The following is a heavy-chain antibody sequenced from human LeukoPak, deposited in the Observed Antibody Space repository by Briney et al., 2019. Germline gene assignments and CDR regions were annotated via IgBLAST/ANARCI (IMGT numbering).Heavy chain of an antibody. D-gene: IGHD3-3*01. CDR3: ARARLVPVWSGYYSYCYGMDV. V-gene: IGHV4-34*01. CDR1: SGSFSGYY. J-gene: IGHJ6*02. Sequence: PSETLSLTCAVYSGSFSGYYWSWIPQPPGKGLEWIGEINHSGSTNYNPSLKGRVTISLDTSKTQFSLKLSSVTAGDTAVYYCARARLVPVWSGYYSYCYGMDVWGQGTTVTVSS. CDR2: INHSGST.